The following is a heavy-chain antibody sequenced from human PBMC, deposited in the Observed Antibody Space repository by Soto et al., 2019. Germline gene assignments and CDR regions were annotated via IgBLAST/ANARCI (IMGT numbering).Heavy chain of an antibody. CDR3: ARHEGYGDGYNFLFDY. CDR2: IYYSGST. CDR1: GGSISSSSYY. J-gene: IGHJ4*02. V-gene: IGHV4-39*01. D-gene: IGHD5-12*01. Sequence: KTSETLSLTCTVSGGSISSSSYYWVWIRHPPGKGLEWIGSIYYSGSTYYNPSLKSRVTISVDTSKNQFSLKLSSVTAADTAVYYCARHEGYGDGYNFLFDYWGQGTLVTVS.